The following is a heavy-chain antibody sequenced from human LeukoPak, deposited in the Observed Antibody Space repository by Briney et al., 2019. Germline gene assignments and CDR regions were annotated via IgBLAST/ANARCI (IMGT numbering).Heavy chain of an antibody. D-gene: IGHD2-21*02. CDR1: GGSISNYY. V-gene: IGHV4-4*07. CDR2: VYAGGKT. CDR3: AREHKDYDGDGYYYGY. Sequence: SETLSLTCTASGGSISNYYWSWIRQPAGKGLEWIGRVYAGGKTDHNPSLKSRVTMSVDTSKNQFSLRLRSVTAADTAVYYCAREHKDYDGDGYYYGYWGQGTLVTVSS. J-gene: IGHJ4*02.